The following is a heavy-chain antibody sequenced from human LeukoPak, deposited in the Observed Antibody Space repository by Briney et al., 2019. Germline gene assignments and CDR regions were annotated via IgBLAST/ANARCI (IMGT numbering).Heavy chain of an antibody. Sequence: GGSLRLSCEGSGFSFISYWMTWVRQLPGKGPEWVANIRQDESERYFADSVKGRFTISRDNAKKSVYLHMSGLRAEDTALYYCARLSAYYYGSYFYYYMDVWGKGTTVTVSS. J-gene: IGHJ6*03. CDR3: ARLSAYYYGSYFYYYMDV. CDR1: GFSFISYW. V-gene: IGHV3-7*01. D-gene: IGHD3-10*01. CDR2: IRQDESER.